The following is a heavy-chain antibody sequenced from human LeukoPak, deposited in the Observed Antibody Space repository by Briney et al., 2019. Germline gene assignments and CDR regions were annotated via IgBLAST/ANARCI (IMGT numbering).Heavy chain of an antibody. J-gene: IGHJ4*02. CDR2: INPSGGST. CDR3: ARAIRHEAGTRSYYDY. CDR1: GYTFTSYY. V-gene: IGHV1-46*01. Sequence: ASVKVSCTASGYTFTSYYMHWVRQAPGQGLEWMGIINPSGGSTSCAQKFQGRVTMTRDTSTSTVYMELSSLRSEDTAVYYCARAIRHEAGTRSYYDYWGQGTLVTVSS. D-gene: IGHD3-10*01.